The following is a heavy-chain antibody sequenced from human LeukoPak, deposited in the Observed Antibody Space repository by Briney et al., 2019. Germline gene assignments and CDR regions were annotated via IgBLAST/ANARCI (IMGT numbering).Heavy chain of an antibody. V-gene: IGHV3-30*18. D-gene: IGHD6-13*01. CDR2: ISYDGSNK. CDR3: AKEVGAAAGTDNTFDY. Sequence: PGRSLRLSCAASGFTFSSYGMHWVRQAPGKGLGWVGVISYDGSNKYYADSVKGRFTISRDNSKNTLYLKMNSLRAEDTAVYYCAKEVGAAAGTDNTFDYWGQGTLVTVSS. CDR1: GFTFSSYG. J-gene: IGHJ4*02.